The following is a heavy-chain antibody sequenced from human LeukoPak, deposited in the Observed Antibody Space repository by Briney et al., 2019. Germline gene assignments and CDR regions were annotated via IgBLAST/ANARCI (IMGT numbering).Heavy chain of an antibody. V-gene: IGHV3-74*01. CDR2: INSDGSDT. Sequence: GGSLRLSCAASGLTFRNYWMHWVHQAPGKGLVWVSRINSDGSDTTYADSVKGRFTISRDNAKNSLYLQMNSLRAEDTALYYCARGNYYYDSSGYHSLDYWGQGTLVTVSS. J-gene: IGHJ4*02. D-gene: IGHD3-22*01. CDR1: GLTFRNYW. CDR3: ARGNYYYDSSGYHSLDY.